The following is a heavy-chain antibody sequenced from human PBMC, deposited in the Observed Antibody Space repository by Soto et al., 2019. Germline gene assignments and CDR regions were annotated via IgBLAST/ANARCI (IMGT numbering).Heavy chain of an antibody. V-gene: IGHV3-48*02. CDR3: ARPGAGTVDY. D-gene: IGHD6-19*01. Sequence: EVQLVESGGGLVQPGGSLRLSCAASGFTFSSYSMNWVRQAPGKGLEWVSYISSSSSTIYYADSVKGRFTISRDNAKNSVYLQMDGRRDEDTAVDDGARPGAGTVDYWGQGTLGTVSS. J-gene: IGHJ4*02. CDR1: GFTFSSYS. CDR2: ISSSSSTI.